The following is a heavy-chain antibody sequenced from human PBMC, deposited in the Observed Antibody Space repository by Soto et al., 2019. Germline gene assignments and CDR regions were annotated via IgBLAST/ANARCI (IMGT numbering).Heavy chain of an antibody. CDR1: GGTLSKHA. Sequence: QVQLVQSGAEVKKPGSSVKVSCKASGGTLSKHAITWVRRAPGQGLEWLGGIIPMFGIPNYPQKFQGRVTISADDSTNTSRMERNSLTSEDTAIYYCARGGTSGWLKGAYDVWGQGKMVTVS. D-gene: IGHD6-19*01. CDR3: ARGGTSGWLKGAYDV. J-gene: IGHJ3*01. CDR2: IIPMFGIP. V-gene: IGHV1-69*01.